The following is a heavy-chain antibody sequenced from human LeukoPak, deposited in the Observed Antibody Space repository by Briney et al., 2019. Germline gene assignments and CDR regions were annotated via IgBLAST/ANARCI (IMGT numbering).Heavy chain of an antibody. Sequence: GGSLRLSCAVSGITLSNYGMSWVRQAPGKGLEWVAGISDSGGSTNYADSVKGRFTISRDNPKNTLYLQMNSLRAEDTAVYYCARCTYYDYVWGSPAAFDIWGQGTMVTVSS. CDR1: GITLSNYG. V-gene: IGHV3-23*01. D-gene: IGHD3-16*01. CDR3: ARCTYYDYVWGSPAAFDI. J-gene: IGHJ3*02. CDR2: ISDSGGST.